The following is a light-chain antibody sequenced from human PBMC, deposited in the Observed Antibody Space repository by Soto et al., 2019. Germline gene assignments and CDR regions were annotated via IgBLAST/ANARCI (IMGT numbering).Light chain of an antibody. CDR3: AAWDDSLSGVV. CDR2: RNN. CDR1: SSNIGSNP. V-gene: IGLV1-47*01. J-gene: IGLJ2*01. Sequence: QSVLTQPPSASGTPGQRVTISCSGSSSNIGSNPVYWYQQLPGTAPKLLIYRNNQRPSGVPDRFSGSKSGTSASLAISGLRSEDEADYYCAAWDDSLSGVVFGGGTKLTV.